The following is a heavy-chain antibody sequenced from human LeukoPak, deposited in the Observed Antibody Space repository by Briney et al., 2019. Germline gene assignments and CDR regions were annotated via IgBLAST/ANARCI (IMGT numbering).Heavy chain of an antibody. J-gene: IGHJ4*02. CDR3: GRAFPPLRTSSAGDL. Sequence: GGSLRLSCSASGFTFSDYDMNWVRQAPGKGVEWVSSISGLLTHIYYGDSGKGGFRISRDNAKNSVYLQMNSLGVEDTAIYYCGRAFPPLRTSSAGDLWGQGILVTVSS. D-gene: IGHD3-16*01. CDR1: GFTFSDYD. CDR2: ISGLLTHI. V-gene: IGHV3-69-1*02.